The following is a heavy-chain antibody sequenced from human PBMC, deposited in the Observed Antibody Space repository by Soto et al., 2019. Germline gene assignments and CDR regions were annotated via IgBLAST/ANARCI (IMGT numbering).Heavy chain of an antibody. Sequence: GGSLRLSCAASGFTFSSYAMSWVRQAPGKGLEWVSAISGSGGSTYYADSVKGRFTISRDNSKNTLYLQMNSLRAEDTAVYYCAKDHLTRSLFVVVVALPGGNWFDPWGQGTLVTVSS. J-gene: IGHJ5*02. D-gene: IGHD2-15*01. CDR1: GFTFSSYA. CDR3: AKDHLTRSLFVVVVALPGGNWFDP. V-gene: IGHV3-23*01. CDR2: ISGSGGST.